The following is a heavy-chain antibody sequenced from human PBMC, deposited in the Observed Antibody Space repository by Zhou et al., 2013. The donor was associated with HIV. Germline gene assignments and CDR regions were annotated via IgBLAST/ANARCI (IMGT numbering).Heavy chain of an antibody. Sequence: QVQLVQSGAEVKKPGSSVKVSCKASGGTFSSYAISWVRQAPGQGLEWMGGIIPIFGTANYAQKFQGRVTITTDESTSTAYMELSSLRSEDTAVYYCARDRIIAVAGTGWFDPWGQGNPGSPSPQ. J-gene: IGHJ5*02. CDR1: GGTFSSYA. D-gene: IGHD6-19*01. V-gene: IGHV1-69*05. CDR3: ARDRIIAVAGTGWFDP. CDR2: IIPIFGTA.